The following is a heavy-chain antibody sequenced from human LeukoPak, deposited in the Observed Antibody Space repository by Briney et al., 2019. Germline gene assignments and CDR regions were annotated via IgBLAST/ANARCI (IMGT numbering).Heavy chain of an antibody. J-gene: IGHJ4*02. Sequence: GGSLRLSCAASGFXFSSYGMHWVRQAPGKGLEWVAVIWYDGSNKYYADSVKGRFTISRDNSKNTLYLQMNSLRAEDTAVYYCARARNVDIVATIYYWGQGTLVTASS. D-gene: IGHD5-12*01. CDR3: ARARNVDIVATIYY. CDR2: IWYDGSNK. CDR1: GFXFSSYG. V-gene: IGHV3-33*01.